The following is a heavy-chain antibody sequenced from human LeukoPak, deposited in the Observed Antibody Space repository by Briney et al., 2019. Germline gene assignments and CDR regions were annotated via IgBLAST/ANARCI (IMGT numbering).Heavy chain of an antibody. Sequence: ASVKVSCKASGYTFTSYYMHWVRQAPGQGLEWMGIINPSGGSTSYAQKFQGRVTMTRDTSISTAYMELSRLRSDDTAVYYCARESQANGGSYFTTGYYFDYWGQGTLVTVSS. D-gene: IGHD1-26*01. CDR1: GYTFTSYY. CDR2: INPSGGST. CDR3: ARESQANGGSYFTTGYYFDY. J-gene: IGHJ4*02. V-gene: IGHV1-46*01.